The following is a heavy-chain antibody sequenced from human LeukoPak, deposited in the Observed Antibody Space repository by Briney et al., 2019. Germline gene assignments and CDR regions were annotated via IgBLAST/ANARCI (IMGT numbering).Heavy chain of an antibody. V-gene: IGHV1-24*01. D-gene: IGHD2-15*01. Sequence: ASVKVSCKSSGYTFSTHGVTWVRQAPGKGLEWMGGFDPEDGETIYAQKFQGRVTMTEDTSTDTAYMELSSLRSEDTAVYYCATRRGGYCSGGSCLYYDSSGYYYAFDIWGQGTMVTVSS. CDR2: FDPEDGET. CDR1: GYTFSTHG. CDR3: ATRRGGYCSGGSCLYYDSSGYYYAFDI. J-gene: IGHJ3*02.